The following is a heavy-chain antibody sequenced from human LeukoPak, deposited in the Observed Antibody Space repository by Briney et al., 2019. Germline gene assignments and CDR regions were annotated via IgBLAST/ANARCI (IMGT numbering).Heavy chain of an antibody. J-gene: IGHJ3*02. V-gene: IGHV1-18*01. CDR2: ISAYNGNT. D-gene: IGHD3-16*01. Sequence: ASVKVSCKASGYTFTSYGISWVRQAPGQGLEWMGWISAYNGNTNYAQKLQGRVTMTTDTSTSTAYMELRSLRSDDTAVYYCARDIPGEGSLDAFDIWGQGTMVTVPS. CDR1: GYTFTSYG. CDR3: ARDIPGEGSLDAFDI.